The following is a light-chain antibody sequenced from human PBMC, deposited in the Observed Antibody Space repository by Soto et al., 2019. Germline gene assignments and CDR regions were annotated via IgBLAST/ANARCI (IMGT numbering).Light chain of an antibody. CDR1: QSIRNY. CDR3: QQSYVSPHT. Sequence: DIQMTQSPSSLSASVGDRVTVTCRASQSIRNYLNWYQQKPGKAPKLLIYAASSLKSGVPSRFSGSGSGTDFTLIIISLQPEDFAAYYCQQSYVSPHTFGQGTKLQ. V-gene: IGKV1-39*01. CDR2: AAS. J-gene: IGKJ2*01.